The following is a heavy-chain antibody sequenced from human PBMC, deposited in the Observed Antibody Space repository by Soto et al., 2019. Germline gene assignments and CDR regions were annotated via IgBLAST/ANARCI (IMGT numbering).Heavy chain of an antibody. CDR2: INLNDGGT. D-gene: IGHD3-3*01. CDR3: VRDAPSKKSIFDR. Sequence: ASVKVSCKASEYRFGDYYLHWLRQAPGQGLEWMGWINLNDGGTNYARKFQGRVTMTSDKSITTVYMELSSLRYDDTAVYYCVRDAPSKKSIFDRWGQGTVVTVYS. CDR1: EYRFGDYY. V-gene: IGHV1-2*02. J-gene: IGHJ4*02.